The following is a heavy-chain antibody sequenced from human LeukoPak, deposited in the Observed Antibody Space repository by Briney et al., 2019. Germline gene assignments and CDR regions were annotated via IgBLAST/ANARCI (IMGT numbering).Heavy chain of an antibody. V-gene: IGHV4-39*01. D-gene: IGHD2-2*01. CDR3: ARPFYQFRAASDY. Sequence: SETLSLTCTVSGGSISSSSYYWGWIRQPPGKGLEWIGSIYYSGSTYYNPSLKSRVTISVDTSKNQFSLKLSSVTAADTAVYYCARPFYQFRAASDYWGQGTLVTVSS. J-gene: IGHJ4*02. CDR2: IYYSGST. CDR1: GGSISSSSYY.